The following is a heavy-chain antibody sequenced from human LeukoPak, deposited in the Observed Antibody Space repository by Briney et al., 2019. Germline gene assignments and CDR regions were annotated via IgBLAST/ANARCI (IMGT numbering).Heavy chain of an antibody. Sequence: GGSLRLSCAASGFTFSSYSMNWVRQAPGKGLEWVSFISTSSSYIYYADSVKGRFTISRDNAKNSLHLQMNSLRAEDTAVYYCARDMGIVTGYYVDYWGQGTLVTVSS. V-gene: IGHV3-21*01. D-gene: IGHD3-9*01. J-gene: IGHJ4*02. CDR2: ISTSSSYI. CDR1: GFTFSSYS. CDR3: ARDMGIVTGYYVDY.